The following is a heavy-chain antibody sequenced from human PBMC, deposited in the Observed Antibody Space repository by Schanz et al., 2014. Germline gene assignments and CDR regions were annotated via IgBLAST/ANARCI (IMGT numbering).Heavy chain of an antibody. Sequence: QVRLVQSGSEVKKPGSSVKVSCKSSGATFNSYAFGWVRQAPGQGLEWMGWINPTTGNPGYAQGFTGRFVFSFDTSVSTAYLQISSLKAEDTAAYYCTTETIAMAGTFSIWGQGTLVTVSS. CDR1: GATFNSYA. CDR3: TTETIAMAGTFSI. D-gene: IGHD6-19*01. V-gene: IGHV7-4-1*02. J-gene: IGHJ4*02. CDR2: INPTTGNP.